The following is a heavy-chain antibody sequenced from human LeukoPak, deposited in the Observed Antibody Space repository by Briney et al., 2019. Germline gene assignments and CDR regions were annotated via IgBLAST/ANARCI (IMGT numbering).Heavy chain of an antibody. V-gene: IGHV4-61*02. D-gene: IGHD2-21*02. J-gene: IGHJ3*02. Sequence: SQTLSLTCTVSGGSISSGSYYWSWIRQPAGKGLEWIGRIYTSGSTNYNPSLKSRVTISVDTSKNQFSLKLSSVTAADTAVYYCATAFPRCGGDCYLEAFDIWGQGTMVTVSS. CDR1: GGSISSGSYY. CDR3: ATAFPRCGGDCYLEAFDI. CDR2: IYTSGST.